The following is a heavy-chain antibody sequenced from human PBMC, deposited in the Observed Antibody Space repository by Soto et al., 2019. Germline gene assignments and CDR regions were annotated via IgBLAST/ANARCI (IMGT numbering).Heavy chain of an antibody. CDR3: AKDLWRVCGGDCYPYYFDY. Sequence: PGGSLRLSCAASGFTVSSNYMSWVRQAPGKGLEWVSVIYSGGSTYYADSVKGRFTISRGNSKNTLYLQMNSLRAEDTAVYYCAKDLWRVCGGDCYPYYFDYWGQGTLVTVSS. J-gene: IGHJ4*02. CDR1: GFTVSSNY. CDR2: IYSGGST. V-gene: IGHV3-66*01. D-gene: IGHD2-21*02.